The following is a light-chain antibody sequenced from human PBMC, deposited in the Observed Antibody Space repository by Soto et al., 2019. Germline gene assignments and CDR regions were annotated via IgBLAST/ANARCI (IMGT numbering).Light chain of an antibody. CDR1: STDFGCQNY. J-gene: IGLJ1*01. CDR2: EVS. CDR3: SSYTDVVTLEV. V-gene: IGLV2-14*01. Sequence: QSALTQPASVSGSLGQSITNSCPGTSTDFGCQNYVYWYQPHPGRAPQLILYEVSNRPSGVSKRFSGSKSGNTASLTISGLQAEDVADYYCSSYTDVVTLEVFGPGTKVTVL.